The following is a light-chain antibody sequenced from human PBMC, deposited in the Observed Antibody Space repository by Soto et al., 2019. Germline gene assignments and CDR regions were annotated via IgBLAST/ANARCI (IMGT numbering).Light chain of an antibody. Sequence: DIQMTQSPSSLSASVGDRVTITCRASQSISSYLNWYQQKPGKAPKLLIYAASSLQTGVPSRFSGSGSGTDFTLTISSLQPEDFATYYCQQYDNTPPTFGRGTKVDI. CDR3: QQYDNTPPT. J-gene: IGKJ4*02. CDR2: AAS. V-gene: IGKV1-39*01. CDR1: QSISSY.